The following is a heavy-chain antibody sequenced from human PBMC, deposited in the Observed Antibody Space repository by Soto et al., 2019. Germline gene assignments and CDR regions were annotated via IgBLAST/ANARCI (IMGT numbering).Heavy chain of an antibody. J-gene: IGHJ4*02. CDR3: ARPGRDWGALHY. Sequence: QVQLQESGPGLVKPSETLSLTCTVSNDSISTYYWTWIRQPPGKGLEWIGFIYYSGSTNYNPSLQSRVTISVDTSKNQFSLKMNSVTAADTAVSSCARPGRDWGALHYWGQGTLVTVSS. V-gene: IGHV4-59*08. CDR1: NDSISTYY. D-gene: IGHD7-27*01. CDR2: IYYSGST.